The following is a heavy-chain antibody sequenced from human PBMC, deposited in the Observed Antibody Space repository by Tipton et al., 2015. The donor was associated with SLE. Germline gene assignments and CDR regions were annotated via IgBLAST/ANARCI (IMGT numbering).Heavy chain of an antibody. CDR2: IIPHNGIT. V-gene: IGHV1-18*01. Sequence: QLVQSGPEVKKPGASVKVSCKSSGYTFTSYGISWVRQAPGQGLEWMGWIIPHNGITNYAQKFQGRVTMTTDTTTSTAYMDLRSLRSDDTAVYYCARVGSSGCLDYWGQGTLVTVSS. CDR3: ARVGSSGCLDY. J-gene: IGHJ4*02. CDR1: GYTFTSYG. D-gene: IGHD6-19*01.